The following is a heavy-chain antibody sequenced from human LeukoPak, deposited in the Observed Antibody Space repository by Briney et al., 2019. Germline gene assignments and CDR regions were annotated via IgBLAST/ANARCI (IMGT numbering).Heavy chain of an antibody. D-gene: IGHD3-3*01. CDR1: GGSISSSSYY. CDR3: ARHEITIFGVVNG. J-gene: IGHJ4*02. CDR2: IYYSGST. Sequence: PSETLSLTCTVSGGSISSSSYYWGWIRQPPGKGLEWIGSIYYSGSTYYNPSLKSRVTISVDTSKNQFSLKLSSVTAADTAAYYCARHEITIFGVVNGWGQGTLVTVSS. V-gene: IGHV4-39*01.